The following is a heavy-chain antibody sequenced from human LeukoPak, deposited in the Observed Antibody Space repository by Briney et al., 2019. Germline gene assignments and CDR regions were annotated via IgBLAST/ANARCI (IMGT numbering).Heavy chain of an antibody. Sequence: SETLSLTCAVYGGSFSGYYWSWIRQPPGEGLEWIGEINHSGSTNYNPSLKSRVTISVDTSKNQFSLKLSSVTAADTAVYYCARGLGGYSYGPRVDYWGQGTLVTVSS. CDR1: GGSFSGYY. CDR3: ARGLGGYSYGPRVDY. J-gene: IGHJ4*02. V-gene: IGHV4-34*01. D-gene: IGHD5-18*01. CDR2: INHSGST.